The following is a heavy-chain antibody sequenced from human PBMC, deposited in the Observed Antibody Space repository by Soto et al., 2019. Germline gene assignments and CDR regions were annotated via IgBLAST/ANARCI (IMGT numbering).Heavy chain of an antibody. V-gene: IGHV1-46*01. Sequence: LLQSGAEVKKPGASVNVSCKASGYTFTAHYIQWVRQAPGQGLEWMGTINPDSGSTSYAQKFQGRVTMTTDPPTRTVYMEVRSLRSDDTAKYYCARGHGNNNNVQDNFYYGLDVWGLGTTVTVSS. J-gene: IGHJ6*02. CDR3: ARGHGNNNNVQDNFYYGLDV. CDR2: INPDSGST. D-gene: IGHD1-20*01. CDR1: GYTFTAHY.